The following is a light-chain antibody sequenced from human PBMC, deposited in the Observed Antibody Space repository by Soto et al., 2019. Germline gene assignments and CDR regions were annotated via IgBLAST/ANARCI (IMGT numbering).Light chain of an antibody. Sequence: DIQMTQSPSTLSASVGDRVTITCRASQSISSWLAWYQQKPGKAPKLLIYDASSLESGVPSRFSGSGSGTECPLTISSLQTDDFATYSCQQYSSYPYAFGQGTKLEIK. CDR1: QSISSW. V-gene: IGKV1-5*01. CDR2: DAS. CDR3: QQYSSYPYA. J-gene: IGKJ2*01.